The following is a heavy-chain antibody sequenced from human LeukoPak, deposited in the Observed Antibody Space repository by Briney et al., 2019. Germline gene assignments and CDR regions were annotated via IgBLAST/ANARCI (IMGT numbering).Heavy chain of an antibody. CDR1: GGSISSSSYY. V-gene: IGHV4-39*07. CDR2: IYYSGST. D-gene: IGHD1-1*01. CDR3: ARVRDNNKYYYYYMDV. J-gene: IGHJ6*03. Sequence: PSETLSLTCTVSGGSISSSSYYWGWIRQPPGKGLEWIGSIYYSGSTYYNPSLKSRVTISVDTSKNQFSLKLSSVTAADTAVYYCARVRDNNKYYYYYMDVWGKGTTVTVSS.